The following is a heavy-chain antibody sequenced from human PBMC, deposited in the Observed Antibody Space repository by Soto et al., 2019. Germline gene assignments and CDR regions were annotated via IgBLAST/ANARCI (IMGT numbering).Heavy chain of an antibody. D-gene: IGHD3-10*01. CDR1: GFTFSSYG. CDR3: AKDLPQSFVDY. V-gene: IGHV3-30*18. CDR2: ISYDGSNK. J-gene: IGHJ4*02. Sequence: GGSLRLSCAASGFTFSSYGMHWVRQAPGKGLEWVAVISYDGSNKYYADSVKGRFTISRDNSKNTLYLQMNSLRAEDTAVYYCAKDLPQSFVDYWGQGTLVTVSS.